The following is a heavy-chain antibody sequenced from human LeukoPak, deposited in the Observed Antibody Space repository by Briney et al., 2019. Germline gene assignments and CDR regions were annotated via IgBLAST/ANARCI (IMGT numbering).Heavy chain of an antibody. D-gene: IGHD3-10*01. J-gene: IGHJ4*02. CDR3: ARVREDGGAGGLGY. V-gene: IGHV1-2*02. Sequence: GASVKVSCKASGYTFTGYYMHWVRQASGQGLEWMGWINPNSGGTNYAQKFQGRVTMTRDTSISTAYMELSRLRSDDTAVYYCARVREDGGAGGLGYWGQGTLVTVSS. CDR2: INPNSGGT. CDR1: GYTFTGYY.